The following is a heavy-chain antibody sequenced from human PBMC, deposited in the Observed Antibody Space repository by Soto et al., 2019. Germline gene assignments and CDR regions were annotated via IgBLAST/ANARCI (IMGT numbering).Heavy chain of an antibody. CDR2: INPNSGGT. CDR1: GYTFSGFY. D-gene: IGHD6-19*01. CDR3: ASAAVTGTAGFAF. Sequence: ASVKVSCKASGYTFSGFYMHWVRQAPGQGLEWMGWINPNSGGTKSAEKFQGRVTMTRDTSISTAYMELSRLTSDDTAVYYCASAAVTGTAGFAFWGQGTQVTVSS. V-gene: IGHV1-2*02. J-gene: IGHJ4*02.